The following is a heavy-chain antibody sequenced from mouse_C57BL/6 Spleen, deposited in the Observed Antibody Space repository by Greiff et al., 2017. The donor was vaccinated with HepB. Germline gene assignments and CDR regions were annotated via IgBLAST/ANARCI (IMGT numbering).Heavy chain of an antibody. Sequence: QVQLQQSGAELVRPGASVTLSCKASGYTFTDYEMHWVKQTPVHGLEWIGAIDPETGGTAYNQKFKGKAILTADKSSSTAYMELRSLTSEDSAVYYCTRSPLYYGSTYYFDYWGQGTTLIVSS. CDR3: TRSPLYYGSTYYFDY. V-gene: IGHV1-15*01. CDR2: IDPETGGT. J-gene: IGHJ2*01. D-gene: IGHD1-1*01. CDR1: GYTFTDYE.